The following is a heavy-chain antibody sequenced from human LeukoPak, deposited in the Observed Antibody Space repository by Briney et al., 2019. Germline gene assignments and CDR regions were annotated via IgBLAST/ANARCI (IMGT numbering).Heavy chain of an antibody. CDR1: GFTFDDYT. CDR3: AKDIGDYWSGGIT. CDR2: ISWDGGST. J-gene: IGHJ5*02. D-gene: IGHD4-17*01. V-gene: IGHV3-43*01. Sequence: GSLRLSCAASGFTFDDYTMHWVRQAPGKGLEWVSLISWDGGSTYYADSVKGRFTISRDNSKNSLYLQMNSLRTEDTALYYCAKDIGDYWSGGITWGQGTLVTVSS.